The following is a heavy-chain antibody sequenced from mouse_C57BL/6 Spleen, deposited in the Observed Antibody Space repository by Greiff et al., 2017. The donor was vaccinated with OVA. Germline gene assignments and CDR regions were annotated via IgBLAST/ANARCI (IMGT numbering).Heavy chain of an antibody. CDR1: GYAFSSSW. CDR3: ARGGGSSPWFAY. J-gene: IGHJ3*01. CDR2: IYPGDGDT. D-gene: IGHD1-1*01. Sequence: QVQLKESGPELVKPGASVKISCKASGYAFSSSWMNWVKQRPGKGLEWIGRIYPGDGDTNYNGKFKGKATLTADKSSSTAYIQLSSLTSEDSAVYFCARGGGSSPWFAYWGQGTLVTVSA. V-gene: IGHV1-82*01.